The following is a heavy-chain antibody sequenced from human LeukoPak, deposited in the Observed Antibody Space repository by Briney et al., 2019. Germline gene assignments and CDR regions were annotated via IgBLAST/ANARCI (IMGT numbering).Heavy chain of an antibody. Sequence: PSETLSLTCTVSGGSINSNNYYWGWIRQPPGKGLEWIGSIYSSGSAYYNPSLKSRVTISVDTSKNQFSLKLNSVTAEDTAVYYCARGHRGVFTDPINYWAQGTLVTVSS. CDR3: ARGHRGVFTDPINY. V-gene: IGHV4-39*01. J-gene: IGHJ4*02. CDR1: GGSINSNNYY. D-gene: IGHD5-12*01. CDR2: IYSSGSA.